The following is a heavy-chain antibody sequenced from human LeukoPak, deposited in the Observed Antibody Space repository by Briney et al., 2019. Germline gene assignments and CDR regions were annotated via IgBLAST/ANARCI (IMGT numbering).Heavy chain of an antibody. J-gene: IGHJ4*02. CDR2: ISYDGSNK. D-gene: IGHD4-17*01. Sequence: GRSLRLSCAASGFTFSSYAMHWVRQAPGKGLEWVAVISYDGSNKYYADSVKGRFTISRDNSKNTLYLQMNSLRAEDTAVYYCAKALYGDYVETYFDYWGQGTLVTVSS. CDR3: AKALYGDYVETYFDY. V-gene: IGHV3-30-3*01. CDR1: GFTFSSYA.